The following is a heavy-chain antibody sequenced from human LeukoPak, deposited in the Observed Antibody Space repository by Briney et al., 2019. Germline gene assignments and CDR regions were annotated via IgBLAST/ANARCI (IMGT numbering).Heavy chain of an antibody. CDR2: IIPIFGTA. CDR1: GGTFSSYA. D-gene: IGHD1-14*01. CDR3: AREPRRLGPGYFDY. V-gene: IGHV1-69*13. J-gene: IGHJ4*02. Sequence: SVKVSCKASGGTFSSYAISWVRQAPGQGLEWMGGIIPIFGTANYAQKFQGRVTITADESTSTAYMELSSLRSEDTAVYYCAREPRRLGPGYFDYWGQETLVTVSS.